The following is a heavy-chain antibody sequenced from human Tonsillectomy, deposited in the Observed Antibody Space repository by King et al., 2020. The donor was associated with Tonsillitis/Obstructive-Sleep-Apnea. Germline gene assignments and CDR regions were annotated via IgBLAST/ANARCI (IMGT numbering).Heavy chain of an antibody. J-gene: IGHJ2*01. Sequence: QLVQSGGGLVQPGGSLRLSCAASGFTFSSYAMSWVRQAPGKGLEWVSAISGSGGSTYYADSVKGRFTISRDNSKNTLYLQMNSLRAEDTAVYYCAKDPEGTGEALGYWYFDLWGRGTLVTVSS. CDR2: ISGSGGST. CDR1: GFTFSSYA. V-gene: IGHV3-23*04. CDR3: AKDPEGTGEALGYWYFDL. D-gene: IGHD7-27*01.